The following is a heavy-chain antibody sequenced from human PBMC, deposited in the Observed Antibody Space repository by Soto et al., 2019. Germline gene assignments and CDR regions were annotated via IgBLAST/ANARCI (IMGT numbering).Heavy chain of an antibody. CDR3: ARVLRGSSRDDDFDI. V-gene: IGHV1-46*01. Sequence: ASVKVSCKSSGYTFTSYYMHWVRQAPGQGLEWMGIINPSGGSTSYAQKFQGRVTMTRDTSTSTVYMELSSLRSEDTAVYYCARVLRGSSRDDDFDIWGQGTMVTVSS. CDR2: INPSGGST. J-gene: IGHJ3*02. D-gene: IGHD6-6*01. CDR1: GYTFTSYY.